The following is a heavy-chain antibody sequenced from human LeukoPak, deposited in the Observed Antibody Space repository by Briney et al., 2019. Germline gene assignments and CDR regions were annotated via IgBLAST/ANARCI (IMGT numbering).Heavy chain of an antibody. J-gene: IGHJ5*02. CDR2: IYYSGST. V-gene: IGHV4-39*07. Sequence: SETLSLTCTVSGGSISSSSYYWGWIRQPPGKGLEWIGSIYYSGSTYYNPSLKSRVTISVDTSKNQFSLKLSSVTAADTAVYYCARNEDHLWFGPNWFDPWGQGTLVTVSS. CDR3: ARNEDHLWFGPNWFDP. CDR1: GGSISSSSYY. D-gene: IGHD3-10*01.